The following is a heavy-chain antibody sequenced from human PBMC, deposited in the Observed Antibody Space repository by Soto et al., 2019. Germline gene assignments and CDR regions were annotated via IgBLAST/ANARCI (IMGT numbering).Heavy chain of an antibody. D-gene: IGHD6-13*01. CDR1: GFTFSSYS. V-gene: IGHV3-30*14. Sequence: QVQLVESGGAVVQPGRSLRLSCAASGFTFSSYSLHWVRQDPGKGLEWVAVISYDGSNKYYADSVKGRFTISRVNSRNTRSLHMNSRSAEDTAVYYCAKEPEYSSSWGQGTLVVVSS. J-gene: IGHJ4*02. CDR3: AKEPEYSSS. CDR2: ISYDGSNK.